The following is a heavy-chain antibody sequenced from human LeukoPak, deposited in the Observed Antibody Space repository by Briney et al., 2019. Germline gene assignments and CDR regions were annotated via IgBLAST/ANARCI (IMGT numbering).Heavy chain of an antibody. CDR2: ISGDGGST. J-gene: IGHJ4*02. D-gene: IGHD1-26*01. CDR1: GFMFHDYA. Sequence: GGSLGLSCAAPGFMFHDYAIHWVRQAPGKGLEWVSLISGDGGSTFYADSVKGRFTISRDNSKNSLYLQMNSLRAEDTAVYYCASNKWELQDYWGQGTLVTVSS. CDR3: ASNKWELQDY. V-gene: IGHV3-43*02.